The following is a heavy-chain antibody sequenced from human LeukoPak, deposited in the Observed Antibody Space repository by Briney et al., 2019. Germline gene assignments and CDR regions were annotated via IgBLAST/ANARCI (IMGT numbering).Heavy chain of an antibody. J-gene: IGHJ4*02. CDR1: GFTFSSYW. Sequence: LAGGSLRLSCAASGFTFSSYWMHWVRHAPGKGLVWVSRINRDGSTISYAESVKGRFTISRDNAKNTVYLQMNSLRAEDTAVYYCAREFGRIAAAATGYWGQGTLVTVSS. D-gene: IGHD6-13*01. V-gene: IGHV3-74*01. CDR2: INRDGSTI. CDR3: AREFGRIAAAATGY.